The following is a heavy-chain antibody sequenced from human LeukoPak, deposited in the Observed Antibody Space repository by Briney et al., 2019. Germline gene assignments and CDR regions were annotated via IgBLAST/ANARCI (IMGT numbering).Heavy chain of an antibody. D-gene: IGHD3-9*01. CDR3: ARDAKKHYYDAAGYYPLDY. V-gene: IGHV3-48*04. J-gene: IGHJ4*02. CDR2: ISSSSSTI. Sequence: GGSLRLSCAASGFTFSSYSMNWVRQAPGKGLEWVSYISSSSSTIYYADSVKGRFTISRDNAKNSLYLQMNSLRAEDTAVYYCARDAKKHYYDAAGYYPLDYWGQGTLVTVSS. CDR1: GFTFSSYS.